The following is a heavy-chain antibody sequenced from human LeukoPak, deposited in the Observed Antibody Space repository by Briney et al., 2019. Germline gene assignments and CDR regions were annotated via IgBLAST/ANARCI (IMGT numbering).Heavy chain of an antibody. CDR1: GGTFSSYA. CDR3: ARDWAAAAGTH. Sequence: ASVKVSCKASGGTFSSYAISWVRQAPGQGLEWMGGIIPIFGTANYAQKFQGRATITADESTSTAYMELSSLRSEDTAVYYCARDWAAAAGTHWGQGTLVTVSS. J-gene: IGHJ4*02. D-gene: IGHD6-13*01. V-gene: IGHV1-69*01. CDR2: IIPIFGTA.